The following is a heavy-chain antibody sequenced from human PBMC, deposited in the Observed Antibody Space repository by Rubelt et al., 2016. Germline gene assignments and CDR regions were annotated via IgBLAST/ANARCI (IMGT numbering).Heavy chain of an antibody. CDR2: IYYGGST. CDR3: ARLNYDILTGYRNWFDP. J-gene: IGHJ5*02. D-gene: IGHD3-9*01. Sequence: QLQLQESGPGLVKPSETLSLTCTVSGGSISSSSYYWGWIRQPPGKGLEWIGSIYYGGSTYYNPSFKSRVIISVDTSKNQCSRRLTSVTAADTAVYYCARLNYDILTGYRNWFDPWGQGTLVTVSS. CDR1: GGSISSSSYY. V-gene: IGHV4-39*07.